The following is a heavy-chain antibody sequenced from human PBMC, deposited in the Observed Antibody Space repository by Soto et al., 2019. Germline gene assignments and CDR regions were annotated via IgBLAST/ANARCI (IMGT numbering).Heavy chain of an antibody. CDR2: IWSDGLT. CDR1: GFTVSIKY. CDR3: ERELPPDL. D-gene: IGHD2-15*01. V-gene: IGHV3-53*01. Sequence: GGSLLISCAASGFTVSIKYMDWVRQAPGKGLERVSIIWSDGLTYYAEFVRGRFTISRDISKNILFLQMNNLRAEDSAIYYCERELPPDLWGQGTLVTVSS. J-gene: IGHJ5*02.